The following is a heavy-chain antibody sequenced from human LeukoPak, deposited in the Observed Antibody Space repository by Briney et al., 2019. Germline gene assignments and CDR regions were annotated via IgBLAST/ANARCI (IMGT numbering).Heavy chain of an antibody. CDR2: IKQDGSEK. CDR1: GFTFSSYW. D-gene: IGHD3-3*01. J-gene: IGHJ5*02. V-gene: IGHV3-7*01. Sequence: GGSLRLSCAASGFTFSSYWMSWVRQAPGKGREWVANIKQDGSEKYYVDSVKGRFTISRDNAKNSLYLQMNSLRAEDTAVYYCARDHHSGYDFWSGYPNWFDPWGQGTLVTVSS. CDR3: ARDHHSGYDFWSGYPNWFDP.